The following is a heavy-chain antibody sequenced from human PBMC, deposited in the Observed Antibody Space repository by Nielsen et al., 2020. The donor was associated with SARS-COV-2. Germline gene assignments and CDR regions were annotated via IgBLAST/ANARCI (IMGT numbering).Heavy chain of an antibody. CDR2: INHSGST. CDR3: ARANRSGYPSGFDY. Sequence: SETLSLTCAVYGGSFSGYYWSWIRQPPGKGLEWIGEINHSGSTNYNPSLKSRVTISVDTSKNQFSLKLSSVTAADTAVYYCARANRSGYPSGFDYWGQGTLVTVSS. CDR1: GGSFSGYY. J-gene: IGHJ4*02. D-gene: IGHD3-22*01. V-gene: IGHV4-34*01.